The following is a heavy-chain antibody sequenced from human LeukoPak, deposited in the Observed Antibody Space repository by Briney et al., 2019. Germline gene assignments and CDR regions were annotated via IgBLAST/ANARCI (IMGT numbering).Heavy chain of an antibody. CDR1: GSTFSSYE. Sequence: PGGSLTLSCAASGSTFSSYEMNWVRQAPGKGLEWVSYISSSGSTIYYADSVKGRFTISRDNAKNSLYLQMNSLRAEDTAVYYCARGKVGALGLDYWGPGTLVTVSS. CDR2: ISSSGSTI. V-gene: IGHV3-48*03. D-gene: IGHD1-26*01. J-gene: IGHJ4*02. CDR3: ARGKVGALGLDY.